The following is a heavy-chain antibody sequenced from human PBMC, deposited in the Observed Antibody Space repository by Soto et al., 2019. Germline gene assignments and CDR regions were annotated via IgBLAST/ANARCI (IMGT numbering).Heavy chain of an antibody. Sequence: SETLSLTCTVSGGSISSYYWSWIRQPPGKGLEWIGYIYYGGSTNYNPSLKSRVTISVDTSKNQFSLKLSSVTAADTAVYYCARGHYYGSGSYTHWGQGTLVTVSS. D-gene: IGHD3-10*01. CDR1: GGSISSYY. V-gene: IGHV4-59*01. CDR3: ARGHYYGSGSYTH. CDR2: IYYGGST. J-gene: IGHJ4*02.